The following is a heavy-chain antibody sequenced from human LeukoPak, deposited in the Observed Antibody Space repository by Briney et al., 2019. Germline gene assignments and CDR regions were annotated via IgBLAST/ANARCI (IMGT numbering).Heavy chain of an antibody. V-gene: IGHV4-59*12. Sequence: SETLSLTCTVSGGSISSYYWSWIRQPPGKGLEWIGYIYYSGSTNYNPSLKSRVTISVDTSKNQFSLKLSSVTAADTAVYYCATVVTTPFDYWGQGTLVTVSS. CDR2: IYYSGST. CDR3: ATVVTTPFDY. CDR1: GGSISSYY. J-gene: IGHJ4*02. D-gene: IGHD4-17*01.